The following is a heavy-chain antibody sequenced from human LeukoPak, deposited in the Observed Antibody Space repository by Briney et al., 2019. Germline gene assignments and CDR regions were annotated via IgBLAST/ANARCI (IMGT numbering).Heavy chain of an antibody. Sequence: ASETLSLTCTVSGGSISSSSYYWGWIRQPPGKGLEWIGSIYCSGSTYYNPSLKSRVTVSVDTSKNQFSLKLSSVTAADTAVYYCARHGMGRGQAPNWFDPWGQGTLVTVSS. D-gene: IGHD3-10*01. V-gene: IGHV4-39*01. CDR1: GGSISSSSYY. CDR2: IYCSGST. CDR3: ARHGMGRGQAPNWFDP. J-gene: IGHJ5*02.